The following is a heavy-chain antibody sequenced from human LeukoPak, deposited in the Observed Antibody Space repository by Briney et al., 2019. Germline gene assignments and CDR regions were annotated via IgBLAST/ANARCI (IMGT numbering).Heavy chain of an antibody. D-gene: IGHD3-10*01. V-gene: IGHV2-5*01. CDR3: AHRQTGELLWFGEPHNWFDP. J-gene: IGHJ5*02. CDR1: GFSLSTSGVG. CDR2: IYWNDDK. Sequence: SGPTLVNPTQTLTLTCTFSGFSLSTSGVGVGWIRQPPGKALEWPALIYWNDDKRYSPSLKSRLTITKDTSKNQVVLTMTNMDPVDTATYYCAHRQTGELLWFGEPHNWFDPWGQGTLVTVSS.